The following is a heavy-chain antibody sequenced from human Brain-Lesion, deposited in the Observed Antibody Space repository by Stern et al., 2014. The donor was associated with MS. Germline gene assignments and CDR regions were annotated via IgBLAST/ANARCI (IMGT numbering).Heavy chain of an antibody. Sequence: VQLVESGGKLIQPGESLRISCAASGFSVSNNYMTWVRQAPGKGLEWVCLIYRGCGTYYASSVKGRIPISRDNSKNTLFLQMNNPRAEDTAVYYCARDRTCTGGSCYGTWGQGTLVTVSS. D-gene: IGHD2-15*01. V-gene: IGHV3-53*01. CDR2: IYRGCGT. CDR3: ARDRTCTGGSCYGT. J-gene: IGHJ5*02. CDR1: GFSVSNNY.